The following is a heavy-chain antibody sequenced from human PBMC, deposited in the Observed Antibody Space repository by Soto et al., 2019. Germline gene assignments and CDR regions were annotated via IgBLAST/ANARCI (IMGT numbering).Heavy chain of an antibody. D-gene: IGHD6-6*01. Sequence: GESLKISCKGSGYSFTTYWIGWVRQMPGKGLEWMGIINPRDSDTRYSPSFQGQVTISADKSINTAYLQWSSLKASDTAMYYCARPGSSSYDYWGQGTRVTVSS. CDR3: ARPGSSSYDY. CDR2: INPRDSDT. CDR1: GYSFTTYW. V-gene: IGHV5-51*01. J-gene: IGHJ4*02.